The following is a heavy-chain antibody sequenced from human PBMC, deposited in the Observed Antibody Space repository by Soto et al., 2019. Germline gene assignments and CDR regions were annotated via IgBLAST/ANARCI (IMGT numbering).Heavy chain of an antibody. J-gene: IGHJ4*02. CDR3: ARGRGYSYGPYYFDY. V-gene: IGHV4-31*03. CDR1: GGSISSEGYY. D-gene: IGHD5-18*01. CDR2: IYYSGTT. Sequence: QVPLQESGPGLVKPSQTLSLTCTVSGGSISSEGYYWSWFPQLPGKGLAWIGDIYYSGTTYHSPSRRSRVTISGAASKNQFDLNLSSVTAADTALYYCARGRGYSYGPYYFDYWGQGTLGTLSS.